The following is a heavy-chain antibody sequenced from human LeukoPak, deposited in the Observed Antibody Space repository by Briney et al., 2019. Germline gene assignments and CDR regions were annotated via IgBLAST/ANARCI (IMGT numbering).Heavy chain of an antibody. J-gene: IGHJ4*02. CDR3: ASYSWGYYFDY. D-gene: IGHD5-18*01. Sequence: SETLSLTCTVSGGSISSGGYYWSWIRQHPGKGLEWIGYIYYSGSTYYNPSLKSRVTISVDTSKNQFSLKLSSVAAADTAVYYCASYSWGYYFDYWGQGTLVTVSS. V-gene: IGHV4-31*03. CDR2: IYYSGST. CDR1: GGSISSGGYY.